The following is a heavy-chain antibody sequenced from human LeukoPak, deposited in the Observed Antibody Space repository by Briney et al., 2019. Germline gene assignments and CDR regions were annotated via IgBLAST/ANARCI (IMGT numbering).Heavy chain of an antibody. CDR1: GFTVSSNY. CDR3: ARGGYCSSSSCYYLDY. CDR2: IYSAGST. D-gene: IGHD2-2*03. V-gene: IGHV3-66*02. Sequence: GGSLRLSCAASGFTVSSNYMSWVRQAPGKGLEWVSVIYSAGSTYYADSVKGRFTISRDNSKNTLYLQMNSLRAEDTAVYYCARGGYCSSSSCYYLDYWGQGSLVTVSS. J-gene: IGHJ4*02.